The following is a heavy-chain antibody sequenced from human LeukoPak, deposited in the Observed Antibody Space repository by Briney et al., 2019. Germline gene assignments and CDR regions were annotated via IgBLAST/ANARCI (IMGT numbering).Heavy chain of an antibody. V-gene: IGHV1-2*02. CDR2: FKSKNRGV. Sequence: ASVKASCKASGYTLTDHHVIWVRQAPGQGPEWVAWFKSKNRGVAYAQEFQGRVTMTRDTSTNTAYMELSSLRFDDTAIYYCARDPVDDYSHFDYWGQGTLVTVSS. J-gene: IGHJ4*02. CDR1: GYTLTDHH. D-gene: IGHD4-4*01. CDR3: ARDPVDDYSHFDY.